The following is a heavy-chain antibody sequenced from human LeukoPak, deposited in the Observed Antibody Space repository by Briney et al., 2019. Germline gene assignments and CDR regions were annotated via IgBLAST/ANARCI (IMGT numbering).Heavy chain of an antibody. J-gene: IGHJ4*02. D-gene: IGHD1-1*01. V-gene: IGHV4-4*07. CDR3: ARGGNEQAFDY. Sequence: SEXLSLTCTVSGGSISSYYWSWLRQPAGKGLEWIGRIYTSGSTNYNPSLTSRGTMSVDTSKNQFSLKLSSVTAADTAVYYCARGGNEQAFDYWGQGTLVTVSS. CDR1: GGSISSYY. CDR2: IYTSGST.